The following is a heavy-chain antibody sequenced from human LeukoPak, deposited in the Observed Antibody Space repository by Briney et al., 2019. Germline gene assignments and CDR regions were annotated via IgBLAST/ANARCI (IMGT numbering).Heavy chain of an antibody. CDR3: ATASYGSGSYYNRCWFDP. V-gene: IGHV1-24*01. Sequence: GASVKVSCKVSGYTLTELSMHWVRQAPGKGLERLGGFDLEVGETIYAQKFQGRVTMTEDTSTDTAYMELSSLRSEDTAVYYCATASYGSGSYYNRCWFDPWGQGTLATVSS. J-gene: IGHJ5*02. CDR2: FDLEVGET. D-gene: IGHD3-10*01. CDR1: GYTLTELS.